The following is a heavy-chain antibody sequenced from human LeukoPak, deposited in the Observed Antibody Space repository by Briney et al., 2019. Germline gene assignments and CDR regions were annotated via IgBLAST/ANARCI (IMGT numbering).Heavy chain of an antibody. J-gene: IGHJ4*02. CDR1: GGSSSGYY. Sequence: SETLSLTCAVYGGSSSGYYWIWFRQPPGKGLEWIGETNQSGRAYYNPSLKSRVTISVDTSKNQFSLRLRSVTAADTAVYHCARPSVFGSGDYFDYWGQGILVTVSS. CDR3: ARPSVFGSGDYFDY. D-gene: IGHD3-3*01. V-gene: IGHV4-34*01. CDR2: TNQSGRA.